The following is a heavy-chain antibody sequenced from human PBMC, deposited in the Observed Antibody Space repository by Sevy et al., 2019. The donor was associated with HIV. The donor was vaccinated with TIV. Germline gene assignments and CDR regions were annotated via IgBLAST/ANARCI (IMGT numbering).Heavy chain of an antibody. V-gene: IGHV3-23*01. D-gene: IGHD2-2*02. Sequence: GGSLRLSCAASGFTFSSYAMSWVRQAPGKGLEWVSAISGGGGSTYYADSVKGRFTISRDTSKNTLYLQMNSLRAEDTAVYYCANHGGIPEYFQHWGQGTLVTVSS. CDR2: ISGGGGST. CDR3: ANHGGIPEYFQH. J-gene: IGHJ1*01. CDR1: GFTFSSYA.